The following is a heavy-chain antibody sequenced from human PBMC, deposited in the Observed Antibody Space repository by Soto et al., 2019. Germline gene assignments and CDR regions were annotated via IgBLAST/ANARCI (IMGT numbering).Heavy chain of an antibody. CDR2: ISYDGSNK. CDR1: GFTFSSYA. V-gene: IGHV3-30-3*01. Sequence: QVQLVESGGGVVQPGRSLRLSCAASGFTFSSYAMHWVRQAPGKGLEWVAVISYDGSNKYYAASVKGRFTISRDNSKNTLYLQMNSLRAEDTAVYYCARAQDKSIAARLDPWGQGTLVTVSS. D-gene: IGHD6-6*01. CDR3: ARAQDKSIAARLDP. J-gene: IGHJ5*02.